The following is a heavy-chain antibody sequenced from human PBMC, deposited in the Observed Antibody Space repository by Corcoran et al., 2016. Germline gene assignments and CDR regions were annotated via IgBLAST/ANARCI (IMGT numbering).Heavy chain of an antibody. CDR2: IYPGDSDT. J-gene: IGHJ3*02. V-gene: IGHV5-51*01. CDR3: ASSHADCSSTSCLDAFDI. D-gene: IGHD2-2*01. CDR1: GYSFTSYW. Sequence: EVQLVQSGAEVKKPGESLKISCKGSGYSFTSYWIGWVRQMPGKGLEWMGIIYPGDSDTRYSPSFQGQVTISADKSISTAYLQWSRLKASDTAMYYCASSHADCSSTSCLDAFDIWGQGTMVTVSS.